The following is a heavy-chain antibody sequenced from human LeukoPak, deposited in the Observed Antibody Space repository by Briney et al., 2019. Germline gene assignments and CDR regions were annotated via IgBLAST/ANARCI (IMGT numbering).Heavy chain of an antibody. D-gene: IGHD2-2*01. CDR3: ARRGYCSSTSYMKFDP. Sequence: SETLSLTCTVSGGSISSGDYYWSGIRQPPGKGLEWIGYIYYSGSTYYNPSLKSRVTISVDTPKNQFSLKLSSVTAADTAVYYCARRGYCSSTSYMKFDPRGQGTLVTVSS. J-gene: IGHJ5*02. CDR2: IYYSGST. CDR1: GGSISSGDYY. V-gene: IGHV4-30-4*01.